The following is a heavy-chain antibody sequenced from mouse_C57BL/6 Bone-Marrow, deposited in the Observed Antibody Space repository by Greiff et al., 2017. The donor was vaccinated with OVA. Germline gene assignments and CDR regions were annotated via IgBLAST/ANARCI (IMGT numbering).Heavy chain of an antibody. CDR3: ARLSS. CDR1: GFTFSSYG. Sequence: EVMLVESGGDLVKPGGSLKLSCAASGFTFSSYGMSWVRQTPDKGLEWVATISSGGSYTYYPDSVKGRFTISRDNAKNTLYLQMSSLKSEDTAMYCCARLSSWGQGTTLTVSS. J-gene: IGHJ2*01. D-gene: IGHD3-1*01. CDR2: ISSGGSYT. V-gene: IGHV5-6*01.